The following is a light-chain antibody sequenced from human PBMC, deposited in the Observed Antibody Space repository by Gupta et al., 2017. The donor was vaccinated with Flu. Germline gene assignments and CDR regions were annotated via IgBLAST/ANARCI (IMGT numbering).Light chain of an antibody. Sequence: YLLSQSPSVSVAPGQTARVTCGGENIGSKSVHWYQQKPGQAPVLAVHDDSDRPSGIPERFFGSNSGNTATLTITRVEAGDEADYYCQVWDSTTDHQEFGGGTKLTVL. CDR1: NIGSKS. CDR2: DDS. CDR3: QVWDSTTDHQE. J-gene: IGLJ2*01. V-gene: IGLV3-21*02.